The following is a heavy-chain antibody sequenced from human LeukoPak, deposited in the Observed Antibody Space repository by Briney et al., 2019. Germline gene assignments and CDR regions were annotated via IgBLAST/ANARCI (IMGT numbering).Heavy chain of an antibody. V-gene: IGHV3-30*03. CDR3: ARDLGFGAPDDS. CDR1: GFILSRYG. CDR2: VTYDRRTE. D-gene: IGHD3-10*01. J-gene: IGHJ4*02. Sequence: PGRSLRLSCLASGFILSRYGFHWVRQAPGKGPEWVAGVTYDRRTEFYADSVRGRFTLSRDNSKNAVYLQMDSLRSEDTAVYYCARDLGFGAPDDSWGQGTLVTVSS.